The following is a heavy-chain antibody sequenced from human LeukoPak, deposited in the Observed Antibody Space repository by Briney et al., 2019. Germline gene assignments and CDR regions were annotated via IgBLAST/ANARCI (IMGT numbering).Heavy chain of an antibody. V-gene: IGHV3-64*01. CDR2: ISRNGDTT. CDR3: ARESQGGSDY. Sequence: PGGSLRLSCAASGFTFSGYVMHWVRQAPGKGPESVSAISRNGDTTYYAPSVKGRFTISRDDSKDTLYLQMGSLRAEDMAVYYCARESQGGSDYWGQGTLVTVSS. D-gene: IGHD5-12*01. J-gene: IGHJ4*02. CDR1: GFTFSGYV.